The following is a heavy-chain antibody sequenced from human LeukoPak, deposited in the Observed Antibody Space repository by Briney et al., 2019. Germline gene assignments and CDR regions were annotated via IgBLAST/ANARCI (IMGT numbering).Heavy chain of an antibody. CDR2: ISSNGGST. D-gene: IGHD3-3*01. CDR1: GFTFSSYG. Sequence: GGSLRLSCAASGFTFSSYGMSWVRQAPGKGLEWVSAISSNGGSTYYANSVKGRFTISRDNSKNTLYLQMGSLRAEDMAVYYCARDPGLNTIFGVAPYFDYWGQGTLVTVSS. J-gene: IGHJ4*02. V-gene: IGHV3-64*01. CDR3: ARDPGLNTIFGVAPYFDY.